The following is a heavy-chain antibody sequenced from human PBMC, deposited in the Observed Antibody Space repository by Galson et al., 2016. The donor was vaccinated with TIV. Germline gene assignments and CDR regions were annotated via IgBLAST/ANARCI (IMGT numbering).Heavy chain of an antibody. CDR1: GFDFGSYA. CDR2: ISASGTGP. CDR3: ARGRGYCDTTSCYVDY. J-gene: IGHJ4*02. D-gene: IGHD2-2*01. Sequence: SLRLSCAASGFDFGSYALSWVRLAPGKGLEWISGISASGTGPDYADSVKGRFTISRDNAKNSLYLQMSSLRAEDTAVYYCARGRGYCDTTSCYVDYWGQGTLVTVSS. V-gene: IGHV3-23*01.